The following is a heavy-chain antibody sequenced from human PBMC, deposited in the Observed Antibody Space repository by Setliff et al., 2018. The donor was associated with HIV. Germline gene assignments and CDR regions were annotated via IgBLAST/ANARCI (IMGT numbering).Heavy chain of an antibody. D-gene: IGHD3-10*01. CDR2: IYSGAST. Sequence: GGSLRLSCAVSGFTVSSNYMSWVRQAPGKGLEWVSVIYSGASTYYADSVKGRFTISGDNGKNSLYLQMNGLRDDDTAVYHCARAPRGRAGSHYIANWFDSWGQGTLVTVSS. CDR1: GFTVSSNY. V-gene: IGHV3-53*01. J-gene: IGHJ5*01. CDR3: ARAPRGRAGSHYIANWFDS.